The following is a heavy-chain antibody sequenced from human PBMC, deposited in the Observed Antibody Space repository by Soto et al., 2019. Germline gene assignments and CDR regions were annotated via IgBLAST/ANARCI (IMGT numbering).Heavy chain of an antibody. CDR3: TRSLYSSSWYAGS. Sequence: PSETLSLTCDVSGYSISSGFYWGWIRQPPGKGLEWIGSVYHSGTTYYNPSLKSRVTMSLDTSNNQFSLRLASVAAADTAVYFCTRSLYSSSWYAGSWGQGTPATVYS. V-gene: IGHV4-38-2*01. D-gene: IGHD6-13*01. CDR1: GYSISSGFY. CDR2: VYHSGTT. J-gene: IGHJ4*02.